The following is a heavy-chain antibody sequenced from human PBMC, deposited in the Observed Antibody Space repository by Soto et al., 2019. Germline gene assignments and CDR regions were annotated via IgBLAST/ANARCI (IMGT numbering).Heavy chain of an antibody. CDR2: ISYDGSNK. CDR3: AKMPGGGIDY. D-gene: IGHD2-15*01. J-gene: IGHJ4*02. CDR1: GFTFSSYG. Sequence: PGGSLRLSCAASGFTFSSYGMHWVRQAPGKGLEWVAVISYDGSNKYYADSVKGRFTISRDNSKNTLYLQMSSPRAEDTAVYYCAKMPGGGIDYWGQGTLVTVSS. V-gene: IGHV3-30*18.